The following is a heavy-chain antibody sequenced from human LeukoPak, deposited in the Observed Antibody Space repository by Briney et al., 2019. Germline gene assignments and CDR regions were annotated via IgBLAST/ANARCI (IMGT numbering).Heavy chain of an antibody. V-gene: IGHV4-39*07. Sequence: SETLSLTCTVSGGSISSSSYYWGWIRQPPGKGLEWIGSIYYSGSTYYNPSLKSRVTISVDTSKNQFSLKMSSVTAADTAVYYCARNHGSGRGEWFDPWGRGTLVTVSS. CDR1: GGSISSSSYY. J-gene: IGHJ5*02. CDR2: IYYSGST. D-gene: IGHD3-10*01. CDR3: ARNHGSGRGEWFDP.